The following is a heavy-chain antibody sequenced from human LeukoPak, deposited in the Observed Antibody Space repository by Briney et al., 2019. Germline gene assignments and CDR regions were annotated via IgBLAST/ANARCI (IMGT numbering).Heavy chain of an antibody. CDR3: ARGHRDCSSTSCPRGWFDP. Sequence: SETLSLTCAVYGGSFSGYYWSWIRQPPGKGLEWIGEINHSGSTNYNPSLKSRVTISVDTSKNQFSLKLSSVTAADTAVYYCARGHRDCSSTSCPRGWFDPWGQGTLVTVSS. V-gene: IGHV4-34*01. CDR2: INHSGST. D-gene: IGHD2-2*01. CDR1: GGSFSGYY. J-gene: IGHJ5*02.